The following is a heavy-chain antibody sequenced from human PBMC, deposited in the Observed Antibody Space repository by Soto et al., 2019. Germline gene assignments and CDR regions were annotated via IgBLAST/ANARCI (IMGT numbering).Heavy chain of an antibody. Sequence: GGSLRLSCATSGFTLSDHYMDWVRQAPGKGLEGVARSRDKTKSFTTDYAASVKGRFTVSRDDSNRSLSLQMSSLKIEDTAVYYCVRVLTTPGNGWGYWGLGTLVTVSS. D-gene: IGHD1-1*01. J-gene: IGHJ4*02. CDR2: SRDKTKSFTT. CDR3: VRVLTTPGNGWGY. V-gene: IGHV3-72*01. CDR1: GFTLSDHY.